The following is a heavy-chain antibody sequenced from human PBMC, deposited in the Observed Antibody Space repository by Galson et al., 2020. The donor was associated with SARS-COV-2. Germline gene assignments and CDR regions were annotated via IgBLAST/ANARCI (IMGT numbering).Heavy chain of an antibody. V-gene: IGHV4-59*08. CDR2: IYYSGST. CDR1: SGYISSYY. J-gene: IGHJ6*02. Sequence: SETLSLTYTVSSGYISSYYWSWIRQPPGKGQEWIGYIYYSGSTNYNPSLKSRVTISVDTSKNQFSLKLSSVTAADTAVYYCARRSEGVTSYYYGMDVWGQGTTVTVSS. CDR3: ARRSEGVTSYYYGMDV. D-gene: IGHD2-21*02.